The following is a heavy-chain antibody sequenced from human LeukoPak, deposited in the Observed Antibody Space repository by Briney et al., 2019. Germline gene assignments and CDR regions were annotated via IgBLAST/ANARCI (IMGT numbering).Heavy chain of an antibody. J-gene: IGHJ6*03. D-gene: IGHD4-23*01. CDR3: ARDTNSYYYYYYMDV. CDR2: IRYDGSNK. V-gene: IGHV3-30*02. CDR1: GFTFSSYG. Sequence: GGSLRLSCAASGFTFSSYGMHWVRQAPGKGLEWVAFIRYDGSNKYYADSVKGRFTISRDNAKNSLYLQMNSLRAEDTAVYYCARDTNSYYYYYYMDVWGKGTTVTISS.